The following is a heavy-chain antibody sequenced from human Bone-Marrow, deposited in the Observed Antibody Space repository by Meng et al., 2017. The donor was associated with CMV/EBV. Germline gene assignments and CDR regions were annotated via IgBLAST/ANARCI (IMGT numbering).Heavy chain of an antibody. CDR3: AKDGEVPVGIFDS. J-gene: IGHJ4*02. D-gene: IGHD1-14*01. CDR1: GFTFGDYS. V-gene: IGHV3-23*03. CDR2: IYRGGTSQ. Sequence: GGSLRLSCSASGFTFGDYSVTWVRQAPGKGLEWVSLIYRGGTSQDYADSVKGRLIVSRDNSKNILYLEMNSLRAEDTAVYYCAKDGEVPVGIFDSWGQGTLVTVSS.